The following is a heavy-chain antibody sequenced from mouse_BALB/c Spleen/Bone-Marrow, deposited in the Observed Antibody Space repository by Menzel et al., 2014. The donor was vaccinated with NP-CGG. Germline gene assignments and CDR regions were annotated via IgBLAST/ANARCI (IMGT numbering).Heavy chain of an antibody. Sequence: VQLQQSGAELVRPGASVKVSCKASGYTFTSYWINWVKQRPGQGLEWIGNIYPSDSYTNYNQNFKDKATLTVDKSSSTAYMQLSSPTSEDSAVYYCTRQYCNYYAIDYWGQGTSVTVSS. CDR1: GYTFTSYW. D-gene: IGHD2-10*02. CDR2: IYPSDSYT. J-gene: IGHJ4*01. CDR3: TRQYCNYYAIDY. V-gene: IGHV1-69*02.